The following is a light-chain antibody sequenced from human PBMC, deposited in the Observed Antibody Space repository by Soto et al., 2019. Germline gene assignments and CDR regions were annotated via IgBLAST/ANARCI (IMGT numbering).Light chain of an antibody. V-gene: IGKV3-20*01. CDR1: QSVSSSY. J-gene: IGKJ5*01. CDR3: QQYGSQPIT. Sequence: EIVLTQSPGTLSLSPGERATLSCRASQSVSSSYLAWYQQKSGQAPRLLISGASSRATGIPDRFSGSGSGTDFTLIISRLEPEDFALYYCQQYGSQPITFGQGTRLEIK. CDR2: GAS.